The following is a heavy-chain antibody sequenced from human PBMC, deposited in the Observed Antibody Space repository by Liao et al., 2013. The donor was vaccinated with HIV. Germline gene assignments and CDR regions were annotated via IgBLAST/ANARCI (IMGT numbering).Heavy chain of an antibody. D-gene: IGHD2-15*01. Sequence: QVQLQESGPGLVKPSQTLSLTCTVSGDPISSGDYYWNWIRQPPGKGLEWIGYIYYTGSTYNNPSLTSRVSISVDTSKNQFSQKLSSVTAADTAVYYCARRRINCSGGSCLPSYFDYWGQGTLVAVSS. J-gene: IGHJ4*02. CDR2: IYYTGST. CDR1: GDPISSGDYY. V-gene: IGHV4-30-4*08. CDR3: ARRRINCSGGSCLPSYFDY.